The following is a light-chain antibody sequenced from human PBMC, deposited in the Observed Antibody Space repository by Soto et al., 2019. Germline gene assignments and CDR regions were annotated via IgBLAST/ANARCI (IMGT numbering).Light chain of an antibody. CDR3: SSYISDNRSDV. J-gene: IGLJ1*01. CDR1: SSDVGAYTS. V-gene: IGLV2-14*01. CDR2: EVN. Sequence: QSVLTQPASVSGSPGQSITISCTGTSSDVGAYTSVSWYQHHPDRAPKVMIYEVNKRPSGVSLRFSGSKSGNTASLTISGLQAEDEAHYYCSSYISDNRSDVFGTGTKLTVL.